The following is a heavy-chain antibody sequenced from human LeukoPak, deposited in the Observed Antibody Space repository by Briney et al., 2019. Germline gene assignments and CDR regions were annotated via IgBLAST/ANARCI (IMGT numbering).Heavy chain of an antibody. V-gene: IGHV4-39*07. J-gene: IGHJ5*02. CDR2: IYYSGST. CDR3: ARTDYYGSGSYDWFDP. CDR1: GGSISSSSYY. Sequence: SETLSLTCTVSGGSISSSSYYWGWIRQPPAKGLEWIGSIYYSGSTYYNPSLKSRVTISVDTSKNQFSLKLSSVTAADTAVYYCARTDYYGSGSYDWFDPWGQGTLVTVSS. D-gene: IGHD3-10*01.